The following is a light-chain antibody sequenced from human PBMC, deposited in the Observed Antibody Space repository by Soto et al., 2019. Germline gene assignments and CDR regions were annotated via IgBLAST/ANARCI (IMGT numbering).Light chain of an antibody. CDR1: SSNIGSGYD. V-gene: IGLV1-40*01. CDR2: GNT. CDR3: QSYDSSLSDWV. J-gene: IGLJ3*02. Sequence: QSVLTQPPSVSGAPGQRVTISCTGSSSNIGSGYDVHWYQQLPGTAPKLLIYGNTNRPSGVPDRFSGSKSGTSASLAITGLQAEDEADYYCQSYDSSLSDWVFGGVTKLTVL.